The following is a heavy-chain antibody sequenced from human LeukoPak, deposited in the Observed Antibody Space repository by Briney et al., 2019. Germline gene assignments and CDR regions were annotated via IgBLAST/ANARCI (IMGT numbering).Heavy chain of an antibody. J-gene: IGHJ4*02. CDR3: ARDIYDSSGYYFGVDY. V-gene: IGHV3-11*04. CDR2: ISSSGSTI. CDR1: GFTFSDYY. Sequence: GGSLRLSCSASGFTFSDYYMGWIRPAPGKGLEWGSYISSSGSTIYYADSVKGRFTISRDNGKNSLYLQMNSLRAEDTAVYYCARDIYDSSGYYFGVDYWGQGTLVTVSS. D-gene: IGHD3-22*01.